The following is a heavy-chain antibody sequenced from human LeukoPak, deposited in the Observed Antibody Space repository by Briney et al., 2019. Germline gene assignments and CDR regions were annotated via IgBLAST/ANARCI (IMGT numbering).Heavy chain of an antibody. Sequence: PSETLSLTCSVSGGSMSSYFWNWIRQSPEKGLEWIGYVLYTGGTNYNPTLESRVTMSLDTSRNLFSLKLNSVTAADTATYFCARLNGYYHDPTDHRGLDSWGQGTLVTVSS. J-gene: IGHJ4*02. CDR2: VLYTGGT. D-gene: IGHD3-22*01. CDR1: GGSMSSYF. V-gene: IGHV4-59*12. CDR3: ARLNGYYHDPTDHRGLDS.